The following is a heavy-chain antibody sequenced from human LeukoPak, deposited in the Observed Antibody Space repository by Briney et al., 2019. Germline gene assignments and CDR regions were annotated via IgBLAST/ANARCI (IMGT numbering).Heavy chain of an antibody. CDR1: GITFSNYW. CDR2: IKEDGSDK. Sequence: GGSLRLSCAASGITFSNYWMTWIRQAPEKGLQWVANIKEDGSDKNYADSVKGRFTISRDNAKNLLYLQMNSLRAEDAAVYYCARWTDWYFDLWGRGTLVTVSS. CDR3: ARWTDWYFDL. J-gene: IGHJ2*01. D-gene: IGHD3/OR15-3a*01. V-gene: IGHV3-7*01.